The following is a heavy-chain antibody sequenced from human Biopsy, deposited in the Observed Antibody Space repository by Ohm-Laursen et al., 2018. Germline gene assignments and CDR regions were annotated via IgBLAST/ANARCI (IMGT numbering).Heavy chain of an antibody. CDR3: ARDGKRWDYSTYFSWHFDL. CDR1: GFTFTSYA. V-gene: IGHV3-30*03. J-gene: IGHJ2*01. CDR2: ISYDGSGE. D-gene: IGHD4-11*01. Sequence: RSLRLSCAASGFTFTSYAMHWVRQAPGKGLEWVAVISYDGSGEYYADSLQGRFIISRDNPKNTVDLQMNSLRAEDTAVYFCARDGKRWDYSTYFSWHFDLWGRGTLDTVSS.